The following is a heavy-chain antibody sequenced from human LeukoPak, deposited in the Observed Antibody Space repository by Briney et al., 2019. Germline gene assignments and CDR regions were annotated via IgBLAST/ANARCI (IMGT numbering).Heavy chain of an antibody. CDR1: GGSISSSSYY. CDR3: ARHISQQLVHRHNWFDP. V-gene: IGHV4-39*01. D-gene: IGHD6-13*01. CDR2: IYYSGST. Sequence: SETLSLTCTVSGGSISSSSYYWGWIRQPPGKGLEWIGSIYYSGSTYYNPSLKSRVTISVDTSKNQFSLKLSSVTAADTAVYYCARHISQQLVHRHNWFDPWGQGTLVTVSS. J-gene: IGHJ5*02.